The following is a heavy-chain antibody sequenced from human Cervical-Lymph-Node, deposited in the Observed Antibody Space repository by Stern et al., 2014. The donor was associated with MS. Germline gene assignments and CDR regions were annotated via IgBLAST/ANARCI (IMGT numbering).Heavy chain of an antibody. CDR3: ARAQEFSNVVANY. V-gene: IGHV1-46*03. J-gene: IGHJ4*02. CDR1: GYTFTNYF. CDR2: INPTTGRT. D-gene: IGHD2-8*01. Sequence: QDQLVQSGAEVKKPGASMRISCKASGYTFTNYFIHWVRQAPRQRPEWMGIINPTTGRTSYAQRFQGRVTMTRDTSTNTAYLDLSSLRSEDTAVYFCARAQEFSNVVANYWGQGTLVTVSS.